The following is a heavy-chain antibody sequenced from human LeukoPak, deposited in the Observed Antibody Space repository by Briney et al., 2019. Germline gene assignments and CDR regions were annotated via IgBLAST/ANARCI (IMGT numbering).Heavy chain of an antibody. D-gene: IGHD3-10*01. J-gene: IGHJ5*02. CDR1: SGSISSYY. CDR2: IYYSGST. Sequence: SETLSLTCTVSSGSISSYYWSWIRQPPGKGLEWIGYIYYSGSTNYNPSLKSRVTISVDTSKNQFSLKLSSVTAADTAVYYCARVLDYYGSGSYYNARWFAPWGQGTLVTVSP. CDR3: ARVLDYYGSGSYYNARWFAP. V-gene: IGHV4-59*01.